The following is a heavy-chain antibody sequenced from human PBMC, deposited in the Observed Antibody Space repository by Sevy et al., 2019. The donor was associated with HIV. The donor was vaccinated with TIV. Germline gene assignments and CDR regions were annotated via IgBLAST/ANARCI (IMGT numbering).Heavy chain of an antibody. V-gene: IGHV1-18*04. CDR3: ARQATNPYYYDSSGYGNWFDP. J-gene: IGHJ5*02. Sequence: ASVKVSCKASGYTFTSYGISWVRQAPGQGLEWMGWISADNGNTNYAQKLQGRVTMTTDTSMSTAYMEWRSLRSDDTAVYYCARQATNPYYYDSSGYGNWFDPWGQGTLVTVSS. D-gene: IGHD3-22*01. CDR1: GYTFTSYG. CDR2: ISADNGNT.